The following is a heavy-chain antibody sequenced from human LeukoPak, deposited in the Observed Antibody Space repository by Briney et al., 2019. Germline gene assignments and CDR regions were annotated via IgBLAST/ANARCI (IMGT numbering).Heavy chain of an antibody. CDR1: GFTFSSYW. V-gene: IGHV3-7*01. CDR2: IKQDGSEK. CDR3: ARGYEDPLFDY. Sequence: GGSLRLSCAASGFTFSSYWMSWVRQAPGKGLEWVANIKQDGSEKYYVDSVEGRFTISRDNAKNSLYLQMNSLRAEDTAVYYCARGYEDPLFDYWGPGTLVNVSS. D-gene: IGHD5-12*01. J-gene: IGHJ4*02.